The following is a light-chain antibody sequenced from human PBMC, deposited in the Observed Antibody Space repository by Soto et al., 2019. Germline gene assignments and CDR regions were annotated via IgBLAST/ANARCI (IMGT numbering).Light chain of an antibody. CDR1: QSVSSN. CDR3: QQYGYSPIT. CDR2: AAS. V-gene: IGKV3-20*01. Sequence: EIVMTQSPATLSVSPGERATLSCRASQSVSSNLAWYQHRPGQAPRLLIYAASSRATGSPDRFSGGGSGTDFTLTISRLEPEHFAVYYCQQYGYSPITFGQGTRLEIK. J-gene: IGKJ5*01.